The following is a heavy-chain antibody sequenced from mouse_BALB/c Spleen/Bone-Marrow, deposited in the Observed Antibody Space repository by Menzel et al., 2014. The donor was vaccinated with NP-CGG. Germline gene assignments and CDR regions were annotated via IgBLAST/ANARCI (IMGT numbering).Heavy chain of an antibody. D-gene: IGHD3-1*01. V-gene: IGHV1-5*01. Sequence: EVQLQQSGAELARPGASVKMSCKASGYTFSNYWMHWVKQRPGQGLEWIGTIYPGNSDTTYNQKFKGKAKLTAVTSTSTAYTELSSLTNEDSAVYYCTTLARSDFDYWGQGTTLTVSS. CDR3: TTLARSDFDY. J-gene: IGHJ2*01. CDR2: IYPGNSDT. CDR1: GYTFSNYW.